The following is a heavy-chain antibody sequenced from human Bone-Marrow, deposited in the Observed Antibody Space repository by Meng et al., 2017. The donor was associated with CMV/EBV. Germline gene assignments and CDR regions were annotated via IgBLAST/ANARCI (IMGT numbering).Heavy chain of an antibody. Sequence: SETLSLTCTVSGGSISSSSYYWGWIRQPPGKGLEWIGSIYYSGSTYYNPSLKSRVTISVDTSKNQFSLKLSSVTAADTAVYYCARDSAGSNYLGWFAPWGQGTLVTVSS. J-gene: IGHJ5*02. CDR1: GGSISSSSYY. CDR3: ARDSAGSNYLGWFAP. V-gene: IGHV4-39*07. D-gene: IGHD4-11*01. CDR2: IYYSGST.